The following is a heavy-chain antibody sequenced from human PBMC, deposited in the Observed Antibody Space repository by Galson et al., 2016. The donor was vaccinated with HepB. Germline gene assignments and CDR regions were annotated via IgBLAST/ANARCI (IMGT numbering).Heavy chain of an antibody. D-gene: IGHD3-10*01. Sequence: PALVKPTQTLTLTCTFSGFSLSTSGVSVGWIRQPPGKALEWLALIYWDDDKRYSPSLKSRLTITKDTSENQVVLTMTNMDPVDTATYYCAHRHGQFGEELYYFDYWGQGTLVTVSS. J-gene: IGHJ4*02. CDR2: IYWDDDK. CDR3: AHRHGQFGEELYYFDY. V-gene: IGHV2-5*02. CDR1: GFSLSTSGVS.